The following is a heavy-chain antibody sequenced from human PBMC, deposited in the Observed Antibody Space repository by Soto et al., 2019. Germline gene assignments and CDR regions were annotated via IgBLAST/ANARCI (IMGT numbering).Heavy chain of an antibody. CDR2: IIPIFGTA. V-gene: IGHV1-69*01. CDR3: ARDSPDCSGGSCYSDYYYGMDV. J-gene: IGHJ6*02. CDR1: GGTFSSYA. D-gene: IGHD2-15*01. Sequence: QVQLVQSGAEVKKPGSSVKVSCKASGGTFSSYAISWVRQAPGQGLEWMGGIIPIFGTANYAQKFQGRVTITADESTSTAYMELSSLRSEDTAVYYCARDSPDCSGGSCYSDYYYGMDVWGQGTTFTVSS.